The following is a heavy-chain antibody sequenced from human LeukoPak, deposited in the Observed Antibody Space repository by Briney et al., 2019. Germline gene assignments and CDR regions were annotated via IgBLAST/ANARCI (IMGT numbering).Heavy chain of an antibody. J-gene: IGHJ5*02. D-gene: IGHD6-19*01. V-gene: IGHV3-30*02. CDR3: AKVAGIAVANNWFDP. CDR2: IRYDGSNK. CDR1: GFTFSSYG. Sequence: PGGSLRLSCAASGFTFSSYGMHWVRQAPGKGLEWVAFIRYDGSNKYYADSVKGRFTISRDSSKNTLYLQMNSLRAEDTAVYYCAKVAGIAVANNWFDPWGQGTLVTVPS.